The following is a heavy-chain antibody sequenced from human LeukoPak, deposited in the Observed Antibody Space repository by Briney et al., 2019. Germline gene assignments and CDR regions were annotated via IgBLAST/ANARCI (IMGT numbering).Heavy chain of an antibody. V-gene: IGHV2-5*02. CDR3: AHRRDSGGYHYRWWFAP. J-gene: IGHJ5*02. Sequence: SGPTLVNPTQTLTLTCTFSGFSLSTSGVGVGWIRQPPGKALEWLALIYWDDDKRYSPSLKSRLTITKDTSKNQVVLTMTNMDPVDTATYYCAHRRDSGGYHYRWWFAPWGQGTLVTVSS. CDR2: IYWDDDK. CDR1: GFSLSTSGVG. D-gene: IGHD3-22*01.